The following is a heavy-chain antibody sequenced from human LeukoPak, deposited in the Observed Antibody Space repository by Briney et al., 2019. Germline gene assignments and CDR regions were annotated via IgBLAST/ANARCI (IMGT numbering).Heavy chain of an antibody. J-gene: IGHJ4*02. Sequence: GGSLRLSCAASGFTFSSYGMHWVRQAPGKGLEWVAVIWYDGSNKYYADSVKGRFTISRDNSKNTLYLQMNSLRAEDTAVYCCARGPDFYTSHCYVYWGQGTLVTVSS. CDR3: ARGPDFYTSHCYVY. D-gene: IGHD2-2*01. CDR1: GFTFSSYG. V-gene: IGHV3-33*01. CDR2: IWYDGSNK.